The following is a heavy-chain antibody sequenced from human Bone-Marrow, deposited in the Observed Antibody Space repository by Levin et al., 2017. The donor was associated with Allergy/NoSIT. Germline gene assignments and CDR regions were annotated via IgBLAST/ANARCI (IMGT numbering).Heavy chain of an antibody. CDR3: ARNKREYGALDSY. CDR2: ISYDGSNK. Sequence: GGSLRLSCAASGFTFSSYAMHWVRQAPGKGLEWVAVISYDGSNKYYADSVKGRFTISRDNSKNTLYLQMNSLRAEDTAVYYCARNKREYGALDSYWGQGTLVTVSS. D-gene: IGHD3-10*01. J-gene: IGHJ4*02. V-gene: IGHV3-30-3*01. CDR1: GFTFSSYA.